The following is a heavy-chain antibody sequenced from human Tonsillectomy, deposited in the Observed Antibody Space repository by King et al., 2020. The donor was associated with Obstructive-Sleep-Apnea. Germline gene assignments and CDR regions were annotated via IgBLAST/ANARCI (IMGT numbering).Heavy chain of an antibody. V-gene: IGHV4-30-4*01. CDR3: ARYRYCRGGSCLRGDYYYYGMDV. CDR1: GGSISSGDYY. CDR2: IYYSGST. Sequence: QLQESGPGLVKPSQTLSLTCTVSGGSISSGDYYWSWIRQPPGKGLEWIGYIYYSGSTYYNPSLKSRVTISVDTSKNQFSLKLSSVTAADTAVYYCARYRYCRGGSCLRGDYYYYGMDVWGHGTTVTVSS. J-gene: IGHJ6*02. D-gene: IGHD2-15*01.